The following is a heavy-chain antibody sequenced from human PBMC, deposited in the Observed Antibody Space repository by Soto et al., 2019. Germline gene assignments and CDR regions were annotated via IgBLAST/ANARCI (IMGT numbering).Heavy chain of an antibody. CDR3: ARGGERLLIGY. CDR2: ISGSGAPA. CDR1: GFTFSSHG. Sequence: EVQLLESGGGLVQRGGSLRLSCTGSGFTFSSHGMSWVRQAPGKGLEWVSGISGSGAPASYADSVKGRFTISRDNYKNTVYLQMTSLRADDTAVYYCARGGERLLIGYWGQGTLVTVSS. V-gene: IGHV3-23*01. J-gene: IGHJ4*02. D-gene: IGHD1-1*01.